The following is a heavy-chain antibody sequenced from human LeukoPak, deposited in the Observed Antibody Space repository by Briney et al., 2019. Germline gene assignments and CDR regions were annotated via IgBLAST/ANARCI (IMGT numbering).Heavy chain of an antibody. CDR1: GGTFSSYA. CDR2: IIPIFGTA. Sequence: SVKVSFKASGGTFSSYAISWVRQAPGQGLEWMGGIIPIFGTANYAQKFQGRVTITTDESTSTAYMELSSLRSEDTAVYYCARENRFSSTDWFDPWGQGTLVTVSS. CDR3: ARENRFSSTDWFDP. D-gene: IGHD6-13*01. V-gene: IGHV1-69*05. J-gene: IGHJ5*02.